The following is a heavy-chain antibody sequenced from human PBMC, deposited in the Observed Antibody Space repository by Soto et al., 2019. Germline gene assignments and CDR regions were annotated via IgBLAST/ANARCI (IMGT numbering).Heavy chain of an antibody. D-gene: IGHD1-1*01. CDR3: AKDLWNQYYFDY. CDR2: ISGDGSST. CDR1: EFTFRSYW. V-gene: IGHV3-74*01. J-gene: IGHJ4*02. Sequence: GGSLRLSCAASEFTFRSYWMHWVRQSPGKGLVWVSRISGDGSSTNYADSVKGRFTISRDNAKNTLYLQMNSLRAEDTAIYYCAKDLWNQYYFDYWGQGALVTVSS.